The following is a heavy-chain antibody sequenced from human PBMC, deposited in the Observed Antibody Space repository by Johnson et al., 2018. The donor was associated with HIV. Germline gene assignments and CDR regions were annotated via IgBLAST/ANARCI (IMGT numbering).Heavy chain of an antibody. D-gene: IGHD5-18*01. V-gene: IGHV3-30*18. Sequence: QVQVVESGGGVVQPGRSLRLSCAASGFIFSDYGMHWVRQAPGKGLEWVAVISYDGSNKHYADSVKGRFTISRDNSKKMVSPQMNSLRAEDMATYYGAKDREGGYSHGYGAFDIWGQGTMVTVSS. J-gene: IGHJ3*02. CDR3: AKDREGGYSHGYGAFDI. CDR1: GFIFSDYG. CDR2: ISYDGSNK.